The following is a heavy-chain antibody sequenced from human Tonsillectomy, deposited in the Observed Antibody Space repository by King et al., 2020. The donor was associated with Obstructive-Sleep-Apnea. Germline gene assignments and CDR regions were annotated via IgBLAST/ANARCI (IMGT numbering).Heavy chain of an antibody. CDR3: VKDWGYSSSFYFGMDV. CDR1: GFIFNDHA. D-gene: IGHD6-13*01. V-gene: IGHV3-9*01. Sequence: VKLVESGGGLVQPGRSLRLSCAASGFIFNDHAMHWVRQAPGKGLEWVAGITWNSGRIAYADSVKGRFTISRDNGNNALYLQMNSLRLDDTALYYCVKDWGYSSSFYFGMDVWGQGTTVTVAS. CDR2: ITWNSGRI. J-gene: IGHJ6*02.